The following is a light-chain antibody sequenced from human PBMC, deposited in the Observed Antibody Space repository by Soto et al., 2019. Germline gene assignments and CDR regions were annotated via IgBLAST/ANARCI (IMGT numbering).Light chain of an antibody. J-gene: IGKJ3*01. CDR3: QQLNSYPLT. V-gene: IGKV1-9*01. Sequence: DSELTQSPSFLSASVGCRFTISCRARQDISNYLVWYQQKPGKAPKPLIYAASTLQSGVPSRFSGSGYGTEFNLTISSLQTEDFATYYCQQLNSYPLTFGPGTKVDIK. CDR2: AAS. CDR1: QDISNY.